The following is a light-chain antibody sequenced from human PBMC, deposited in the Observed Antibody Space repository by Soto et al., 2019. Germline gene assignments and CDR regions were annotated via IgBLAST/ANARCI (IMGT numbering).Light chain of an antibody. CDR3: QQYNNWPRA. Sequence: EIVMTQSPATLSVSPGERVTLSCRASQSVSSNLAWYQQKPGQAPRLLIYGASTRATGIPDRFSGSGSGTEFTLTISSLQYEDFAVYYCQQYNNWPRAFGGGTQVEIK. CDR2: GAS. V-gene: IGKV3-15*01. J-gene: IGKJ4*01. CDR1: QSVSSN.